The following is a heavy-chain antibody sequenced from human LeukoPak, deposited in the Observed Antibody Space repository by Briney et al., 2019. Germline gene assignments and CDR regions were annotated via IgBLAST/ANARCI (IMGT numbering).Heavy chain of an antibody. CDR1: GFTFSTFG. V-gene: IGHV3-30*02. Sequence: PGGSLRLSCAASGFAASGFTFSTFGMHWVRQAPGKGLEWVAFIRYDGSNKYYADSVKGRFTISRDDPKNTLYLQMNSLRAEDTALYYCAKDKTRFSSWLHCFNYWGQGTLVTVSS. J-gene: IGHJ4*02. CDR2: IRYDGSNK. CDR3: AKDKTRFSSWLHCFNY. D-gene: IGHD6-13*01.